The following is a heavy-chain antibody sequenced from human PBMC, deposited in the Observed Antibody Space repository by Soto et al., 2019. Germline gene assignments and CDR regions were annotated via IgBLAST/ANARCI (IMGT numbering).Heavy chain of an antibody. V-gene: IGHV1-18*01. CDR1: HYTFTSYG. Sequence: QPQLVQSGPEAKKPGASLKVSCKASHYTFTSYGVSWVRQAPGQGLEWMGWISSQNGNTVYAQKFQGRVTLTTDTSTSTAFMVVRSLHSDDTALYYCARDRQYHTSDRIDYWGQGTLVTVSS. CDR2: ISSQNGNT. CDR3: ARDRQYHTSDRIDY. D-gene: IGHD2-2*01. J-gene: IGHJ4*02.